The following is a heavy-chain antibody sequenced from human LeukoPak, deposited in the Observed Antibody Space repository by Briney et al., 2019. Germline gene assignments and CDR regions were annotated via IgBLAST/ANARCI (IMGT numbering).Heavy chain of an antibody. Sequence: AGGSLRLSCAASGFTFSSYGMHWVRQAPGKGLEWVAVIWYDGSNKYYADSVKGRFTISRDNSKNTLYLQMNSLRAEDTAVYYCARDRKGSGWSDYYYGMDVWGQGTTVTVSS. J-gene: IGHJ6*02. CDR2: IWYDGSNK. V-gene: IGHV3-33*01. CDR3: ARDRKGSGWSDYYYGMDV. CDR1: GFTFSSYG. D-gene: IGHD6-19*01.